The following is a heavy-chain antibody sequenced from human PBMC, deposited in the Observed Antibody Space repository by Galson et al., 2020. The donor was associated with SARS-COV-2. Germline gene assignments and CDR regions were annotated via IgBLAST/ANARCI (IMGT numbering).Heavy chain of an antibody. D-gene: IGHD1-1*01. CDR2: FDPEDGET. CDR1: GYTLTELS. CDR3: ATTPAYWNAAGWSDAFDI. V-gene: IGHV1-24*01. Sequence: ASVKVSCKVSGYTLTELSMHWVRQAPGKGLEWMGGFDPEDGETIYAQKFPGRVTMTEDTSTDTAYMELSSLRSEDTAVYYCATTPAYWNAAGWSDAFDIWGQGTMVTVAS. J-gene: IGHJ3*02.